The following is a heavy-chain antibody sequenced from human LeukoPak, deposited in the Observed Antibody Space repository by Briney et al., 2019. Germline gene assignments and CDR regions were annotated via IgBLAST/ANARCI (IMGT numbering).Heavy chain of an antibody. CDR3: ARVPPDCSSTSCYTGYYPWRLDV. CDR1: GWSFSGYY. Sequence: SETLSLTCAVYGWSFSGYYWSWIRQPPGKGLEWIGETNHSGSTNYNPSLKSRVTISVDTSKNQFSLKLSSVTAAATAVDYVARVPPDCSSTSCYTGYYPWRLDVWGKGTTVTVSS. CDR2: TNHSGST. J-gene: IGHJ6*04. D-gene: IGHD2-2*02. V-gene: IGHV4-34*01.